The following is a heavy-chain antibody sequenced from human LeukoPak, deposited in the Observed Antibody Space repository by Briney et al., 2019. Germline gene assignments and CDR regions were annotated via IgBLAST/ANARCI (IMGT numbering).Heavy chain of an antibody. D-gene: IGHD2-2*01. V-gene: IGHV6-1*01. CDR1: GDSVSSNSVT. Sequence: SQTLSLTCAISGDSVSSNSVTWNWIRQSPSRGLEWLGRTYYRPTTYKDYAVSVRGRITVNPATSENQFSLHLNSVTPEATAVYCCARRLTQYDCFDPWGQGTLVTVSS. CDR2: TYYRPTTYK. J-gene: IGHJ5*02. CDR3: ARRLTQYDCFDP.